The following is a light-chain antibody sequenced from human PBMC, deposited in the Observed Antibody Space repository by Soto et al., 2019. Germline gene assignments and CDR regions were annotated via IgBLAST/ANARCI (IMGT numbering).Light chain of an antibody. CDR3: QQSYSRVFT. CDR1: QSIDRD. J-gene: IGKJ3*01. V-gene: IGKV1-39*01. Sequence: DIQVTQSPSFLSASVGDRVTITCRASQSIDRDLNWYQQKPGRAPKLLIFAASTLQRGVPARFSGSGSGTDFTLTISRLQPDDFGTYYCQQSYSRVFTFGPGTKVDF. CDR2: AAS.